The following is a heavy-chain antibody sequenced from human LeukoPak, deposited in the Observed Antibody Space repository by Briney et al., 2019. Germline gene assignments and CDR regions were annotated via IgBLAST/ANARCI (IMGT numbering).Heavy chain of an antibody. CDR1: GFTFSSYS. Sequence: GGSLRLSCAASGFTFSSYSMNWVRQAPGKGLEWVSSIGSSTYIHYADSVKGRFTISRDNAKNSLYLQMNSLRAEDTAVYYCASALEWYDAFDIWGQGTMVTVSS. CDR3: ASALEWYDAFDI. CDR2: IGSSTYI. D-gene: IGHD3-3*01. V-gene: IGHV3-21*01. J-gene: IGHJ3*02.